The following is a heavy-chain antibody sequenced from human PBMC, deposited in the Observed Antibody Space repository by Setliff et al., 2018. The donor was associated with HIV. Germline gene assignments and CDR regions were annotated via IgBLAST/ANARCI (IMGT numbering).Heavy chain of an antibody. Sequence: TGGSLRLSCATYGFTFSSYAMYWVRQAPGKGLEYVSAINSNGGSTYYADSVKGRFTISRDNSKSTVYLQMGSLRAEDMAVYYCARDISLGILYTTPDYWGQGTLVTSPQ. J-gene: IGHJ4*02. V-gene: IGHV3-64*02. CDR3: ARDISLGILYTTPDY. CDR2: INSNGGST. D-gene: IGHD2-15*01. CDR1: GFTFSSYA.